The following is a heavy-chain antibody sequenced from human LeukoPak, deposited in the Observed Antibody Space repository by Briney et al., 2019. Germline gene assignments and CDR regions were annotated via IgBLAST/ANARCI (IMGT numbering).Heavy chain of an antibody. CDR2: INPNSGDT. J-gene: IGHJ6*03. CDR1: GYTFTGYY. V-gene: IGHV1-2*02. CDR3: ARDGYCSSTSCWYYYYMDV. Sequence: ASVKVSCKASGYTFTGYYMHWVRQAPGQGLEWMGWINPNSGDTNYAQKFQGRVTMTRDTSTSTGYMELSGLISDDTAVHYCARDGYCSSTSCWYYYYMDVWGKGTTVTVSS. D-gene: IGHD2-2*01.